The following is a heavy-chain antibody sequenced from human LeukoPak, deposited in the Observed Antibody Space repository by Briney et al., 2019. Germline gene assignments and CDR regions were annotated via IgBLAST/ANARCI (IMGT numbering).Heavy chain of an antibody. V-gene: IGHV1-18*01. CDR2: ISGYNGNT. Sequence: ASVKVSCKASGYTFTTYGISWVRQAPRHGLEWMGWISGYNGNTNYAQKLQGRVTMTTDTSTSTAYMELRSLRSDDTAVYYCARAGGATGQYYFDYWGQGTLVTVSS. CDR1: GYTFTTYG. D-gene: IGHD1-26*01. CDR3: ARAGGATGQYYFDY. J-gene: IGHJ4*02.